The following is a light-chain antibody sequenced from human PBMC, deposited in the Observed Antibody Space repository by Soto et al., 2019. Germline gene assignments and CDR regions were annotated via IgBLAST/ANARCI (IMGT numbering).Light chain of an antibody. CDR1: SSNIGAGYD. CDR3: QSSDSSLSGSI. Sequence: QSVLTQPPSVSGAPGQRVTISCTGSSSNIGAGYDVPWYQQLPGTAPKLIIYGNSNRPSGVPDRFSGSKSGTSASLAITGRLAEDAADYYCQSSDSSLSGSIFGGGTKLTVL. J-gene: IGLJ2*01. CDR2: GNS. V-gene: IGLV1-40*01.